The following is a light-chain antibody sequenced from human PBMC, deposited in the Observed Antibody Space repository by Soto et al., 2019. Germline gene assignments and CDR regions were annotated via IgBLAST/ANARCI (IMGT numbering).Light chain of an antibody. J-gene: IGKJ2*01. CDR3: QQYGDT. Sequence: EIVLTQSPGTLSLSPGERVTLSCSASQSVSSSYLAWYQQKPVQAPRLLIYGASSRATGIPDRFSGSGSGTDFTLTISRLEPEDFAVYYCQQYGDTFGQGTKLEIK. CDR2: GAS. CDR1: QSVSSSY. V-gene: IGKV3-20*01.